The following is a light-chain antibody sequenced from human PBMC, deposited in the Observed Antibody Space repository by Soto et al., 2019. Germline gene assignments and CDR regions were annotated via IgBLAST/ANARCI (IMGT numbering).Light chain of an antibody. CDR1: RSDVGSYNL. CDR2: EGS. Sequence: QSVLTQPAPLSWFSGQSITISCTGTRSDVGSYNLVSWYQQHPAKAPKLMIYEGSKRPPGVSNRFSGSKSGNTASLTISGLQAEDEVDYYCCSYAGNSTYVFGTGTKVTV. J-gene: IGLJ1*01. CDR3: CSYAGNSTYV. V-gene: IGLV2-23*01.